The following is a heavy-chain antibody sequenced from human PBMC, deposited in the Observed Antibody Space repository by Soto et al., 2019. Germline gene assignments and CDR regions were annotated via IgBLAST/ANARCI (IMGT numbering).Heavy chain of an antibody. V-gene: IGHV1-69*06. D-gene: IGHD2-2*01. CDR2: IIPIFGTA. Sequence: QVQLVQSGAEVKKPGSSVKVSCKASGGTFSSYAISWVRQAPGQGLEWMGGIIPIFGTANYAQKVQGRVTITADKSTSTAYMELSSLRSEDTTVYYWARGWGGYCSSTCCRFLNDGYFDLWGRGTLVTVSS. CDR1: GGTFSSYA. CDR3: ARGWGGYCSSTCCRFLNDGYFDL. J-gene: IGHJ2*01.